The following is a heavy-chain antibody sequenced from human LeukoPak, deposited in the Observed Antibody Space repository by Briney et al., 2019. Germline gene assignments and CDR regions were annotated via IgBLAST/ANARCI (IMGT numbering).Heavy chain of an antibody. J-gene: IGHJ4*02. CDR2: ISAYNGNT. CDR3: ARGSGSHFDE. D-gene: IGHD3-22*01. CDR1: GYTFTTYN. V-gene: IGHV1-18*03. Sequence: ASVKVSCKASGYTFTTYNIRWVRQAPGQGLEWMGWISAYNGNTNYAQKLQGRVTMTTDTSTNTAYMELSSLRSEDMAVYYCARGSGSHFDEGGEGTLVTVS.